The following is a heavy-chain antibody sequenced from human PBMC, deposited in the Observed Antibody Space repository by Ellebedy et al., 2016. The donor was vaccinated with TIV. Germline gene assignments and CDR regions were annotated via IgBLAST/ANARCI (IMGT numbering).Heavy chain of an antibody. CDR3: ARGMKLGIVWYYFDY. Sequence: AASVKVSCKASGYTFTGYYMHWVRQAPGQGLEWMGWINPNSGGTNYAQKFQGWVTMTRGTSISTAYMDLSRLRSDDTAVYYCARGMKLGIVWYYFDYWGQGTLVTVSS. D-gene: IGHD7-27*01. CDR2: INPNSGGT. V-gene: IGHV1-2*04. J-gene: IGHJ4*02. CDR1: GYTFTGYY.